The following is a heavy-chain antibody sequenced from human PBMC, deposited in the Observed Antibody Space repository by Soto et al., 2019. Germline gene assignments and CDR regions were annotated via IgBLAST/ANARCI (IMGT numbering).Heavy chain of an antibody. Sequence: PGGSLRLSCAASGFSFSSYWMHWLRQVPGKGLVWVSRINGDGDYTNYADSVKGRFTISRDNAKNTLYLQMNSLIAEDTVVYYCARERGGYSSDFWGQGTLVTVSS. V-gene: IGHV3-74*01. J-gene: IGHJ4*02. CDR1: GFSFSSYW. D-gene: IGHD2-15*01. CDR3: ARERGGYSSDF. CDR2: INGDGDYT.